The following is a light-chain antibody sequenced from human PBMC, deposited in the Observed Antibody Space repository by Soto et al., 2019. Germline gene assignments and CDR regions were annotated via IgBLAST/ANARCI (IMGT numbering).Light chain of an antibody. CDR3: MQALQTPVT. CDR2: LGS. Sequence: DIVMTQSPLSLPVTPGEPASISCRSSQSLLHSNGYNYLDWYLQQPGQSPQLLIYLGSNRASGVPDRFRGRGSGTDFTMTISRVEAEDVGVYYCMQALQTPVTFGQGTKVEIK. J-gene: IGKJ1*01. V-gene: IGKV2-28*01. CDR1: QSLLHSNGYNY.